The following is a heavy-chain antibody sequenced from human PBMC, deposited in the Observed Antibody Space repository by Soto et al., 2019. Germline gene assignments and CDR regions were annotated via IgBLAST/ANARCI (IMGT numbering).Heavy chain of an antibody. Sequence: SETLSLTGSVSGDSVSSDRYFWTWIRQPPGKGLEWIAYISYTGDTNYNPSVKSRVTISVDTSRNQFSLTLTSVTAADTAVYFCARIVVGATVDLWGQGSLVTVSS. D-gene: IGHD1-26*01. J-gene: IGHJ5*02. CDR3: ARIVVGATVDL. CDR1: GDSVSSDRYF. V-gene: IGHV4-61*01. CDR2: ISYTGDT.